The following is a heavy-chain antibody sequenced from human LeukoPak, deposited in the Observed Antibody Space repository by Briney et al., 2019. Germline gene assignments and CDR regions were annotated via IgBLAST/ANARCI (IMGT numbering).Heavy chain of an antibody. D-gene: IGHD5-18*01. CDR3: ARVGGYSYSSFDY. V-gene: IGHV4-59*01. J-gene: IGHJ4*02. Sequence: AETLSLTCTVSGGSISSYYWSWGRQPPGKGLEWIGYIYYSGSTNYNPSLKSRVTISIDTSKNQFYLKLSSVTAADTAVYYCARVGGYSYSSFDYWGQGTLVTVSS. CDR1: GGSISSYY. CDR2: IYYSGST.